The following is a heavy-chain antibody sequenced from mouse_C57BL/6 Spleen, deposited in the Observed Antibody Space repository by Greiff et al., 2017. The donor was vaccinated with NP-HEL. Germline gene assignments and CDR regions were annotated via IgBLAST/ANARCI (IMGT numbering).Heavy chain of an antibody. J-gene: IGHJ3*01. V-gene: IGHV14-1*01. Sequence: QLQQSGAELVRPGASVKLSCTASGFNIKDYYMHWVKQRPEQGLEWIGRIDPEDGDTEYAPKFQGKATMTADTSSNTAYLQLSSLTSEDTAVYYCTLIYYDPAWFAYWGQGTLVTVSA. CDR1: GFNIKDYY. CDR2: IDPEDGDT. D-gene: IGHD2-4*01. CDR3: TLIYYDPAWFAY.